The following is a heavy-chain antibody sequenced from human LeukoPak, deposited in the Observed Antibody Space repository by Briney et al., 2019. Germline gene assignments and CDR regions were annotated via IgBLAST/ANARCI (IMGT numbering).Heavy chain of an antibody. CDR1: GFTFNNYN. CDR2: ITSSSTYI. Sequence: GGSLRLSCAASGFTFNNYNMNWVRQAPGKGLEWVSSITSSSTYIYYADSVKGRFTISRDNAKNLLYLQMNSLRPEDTAVYYCARDPYSGNYGAYYYYYMDVWGKGTTVTISS. J-gene: IGHJ6*03. V-gene: IGHV3-21*01. D-gene: IGHD1-26*01. CDR3: ARDPYSGNYGAYYYYYMDV.